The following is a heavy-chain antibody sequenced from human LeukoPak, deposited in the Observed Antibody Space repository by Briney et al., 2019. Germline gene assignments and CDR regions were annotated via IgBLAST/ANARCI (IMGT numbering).Heavy chain of an antibody. CDR3: AREVVLSTSAWFEY. J-gene: IGHJ4*02. D-gene: IGHD3-22*01. CDR2: ISYDGSNK. CDR1: GFTFSSYA. Sequence: GRSLRLSCAASGFTFSSYAMHWVRQAPGKGLEWVAVISYDGSNKYYADSVKGRFTISRDNAKNSLYLQMNSLRAEDTAVYYCAREVVLSTSAWFEYWGQGTLVTVSS. V-gene: IGHV3-30-3*01.